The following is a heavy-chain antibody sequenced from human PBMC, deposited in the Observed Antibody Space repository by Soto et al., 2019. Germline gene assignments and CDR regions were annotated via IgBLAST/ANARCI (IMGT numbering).Heavy chain of an antibody. J-gene: IGHJ4*02. CDR3: ARDYRSIAVARPFFDY. Sequence: EGSLRLSCAASGFTFSSYAMHWVRQAPGKGLEWVAVISYDGSNKYYADSVKGRFTISRDNSKNTLYLQMNSLRAEDTAVYYCARDYRSIAVARPFFDYWAQGTLVTGSS. CDR2: ISYDGSNK. CDR1: GFTFSSYA. D-gene: IGHD6-19*01. V-gene: IGHV3-30-3*01.